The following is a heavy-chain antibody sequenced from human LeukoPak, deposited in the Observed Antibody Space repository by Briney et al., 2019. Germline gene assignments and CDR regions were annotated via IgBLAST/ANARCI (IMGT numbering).Heavy chain of an antibody. Sequence: SETLSLTCTVSGGPISSYYWSWIRQPPGKGLEWIGYIYYSGSTNYNPSLKGRVTISVDTSKNQFSLKLSPVTAADTAVYYCARLYSSSWAWGAFDIWGQGTMVTVSS. J-gene: IGHJ3*02. D-gene: IGHD6-13*01. CDR1: GGPISSYY. CDR3: ARLYSSSWAWGAFDI. V-gene: IGHV4-59*01. CDR2: IYYSGST.